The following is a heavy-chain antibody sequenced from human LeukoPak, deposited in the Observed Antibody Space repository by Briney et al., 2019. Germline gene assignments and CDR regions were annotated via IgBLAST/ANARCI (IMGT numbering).Heavy chain of an antibody. CDR2: IYKDGKI. V-gene: IGHV3-53*01. J-gene: IGHJ4*02. CDR3: ASRHCSGGDCYFAGADPFDH. Sequence: GGSLRLSCAASGFTVSSTYMSWVRQAPGKGLEWVSVIYKDGKIYYIDSVKGRFTISRDTSKNTLYLQMNSLRVEDAAVYYCASRHCSGGDCYFAGADPFDHWGQGTLVTVSS. D-gene: IGHD2-21*01. CDR1: GFTVSSTY.